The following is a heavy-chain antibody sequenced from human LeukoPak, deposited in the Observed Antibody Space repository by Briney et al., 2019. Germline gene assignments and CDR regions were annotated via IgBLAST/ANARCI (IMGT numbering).Heavy chain of an antibody. V-gene: IGHV1-18*01. CDR1: GGTFSSYA. Sequence: EASVKVSCKASGGTFSSYAISWVRQAPGQGLEWMGWISAYNGNTNYAQKLQGRVTMTTDTSTSTAYMELRSLRSDDTAVYYCARVNLYDRGAFDIWGQGTMVTVSS. J-gene: IGHJ3*02. CDR3: ARVNLYDRGAFDI. CDR2: ISAYNGNT. D-gene: IGHD3-22*01.